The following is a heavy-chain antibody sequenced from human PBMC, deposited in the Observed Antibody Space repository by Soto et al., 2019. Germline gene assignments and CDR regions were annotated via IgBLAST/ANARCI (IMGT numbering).Heavy chain of an antibody. D-gene: IGHD5-12*01. CDR1: GGSISSGGYS. CDR2: IYHSGST. Sequence: QLQLQESGSGLVKPSQTLSLTCAVSGGSISSGGYSWSWIRQPPGKGMEWIGYIYHSGSTYYNPFLKSRVTISVDRAKNQFSLKLSSVTAADTAVYYCAAGGGLPRYYWGQGTLVTVSS. J-gene: IGHJ4*02. V-gene: IGHV4-30-2*01. CDR3: AAGGGLPRYY.